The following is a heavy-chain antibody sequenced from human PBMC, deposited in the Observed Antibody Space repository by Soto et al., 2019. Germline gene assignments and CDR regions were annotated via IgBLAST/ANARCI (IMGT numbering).Heavy chain of an antibody. V-gene: IGHV3-33*01. D-gene: IGHD1-1*01. CDR1: GFTFSSYG. CDR2: IWYDGSNK. Sequence: GGSLRLSCAASGFTFSSYGMHWVRQAPGKGLEWVAVIWYDGSNKYYADSVKGRFTISRDNSKNTLYLQMNSLRAEDTAVYYCARDQAPRQLEPTALGMDVWGQGTTVTVSS. CDR3: ARDQAPRQLEPTALGMDV. J-gene: IGHJ6*02.